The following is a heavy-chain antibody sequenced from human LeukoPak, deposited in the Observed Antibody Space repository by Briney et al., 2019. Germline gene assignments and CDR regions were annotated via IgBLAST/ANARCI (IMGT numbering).Heavy chain of an antibody. J-gene: IGHJ5*01. V-gene: IGHV4-59*11. CDR2: IYYSGRS. CDR3: ARGSNWFDS. Sequence: PSETLSLTCNVSGASISDHYWTWIRQPPGKGLEWLGYIYYSGRSNLNPSLKSRLTISMDTSKNQFSLRLSSVTAADTAVYYCARGSNWFDSWGQGTPVTVSS. CDR1: GASISDHY.